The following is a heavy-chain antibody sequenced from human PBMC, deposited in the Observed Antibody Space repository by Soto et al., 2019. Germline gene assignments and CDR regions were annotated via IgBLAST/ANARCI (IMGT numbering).Heavy chain of an antibody. Sequence: SETLSLTCTVSGGSSSSYYWSWIRQPPGKGLEWIGYINYSGSTNYNPSLKSRVTISVDTSKNQFSLKLSSVTAADTAVYYCTRAPLGIIVAPDFWGQGTLVTVSS. J-gene: IGHJ4*02. CDR3: TRAPLGIIVAPDF. D-gene: IGHD3-22*01. CDR2: INYSGST. V-gene: IGHV4-59*01. CDR1: GGSSSSYY.